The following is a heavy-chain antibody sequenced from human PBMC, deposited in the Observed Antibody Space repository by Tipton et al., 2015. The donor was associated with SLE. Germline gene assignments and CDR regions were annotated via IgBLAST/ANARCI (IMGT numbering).Heavy chain of an antibody. Sequence: TLSLTCTVSGGSISSASYYWNWIRQPAGKGLEWIGRIFTSGYTDYNPSLNSRVTISVDASKNQFSLRMASGTAADTAVYYCARELDTFDIWGQGTMVTVSS. CDR1: GGSISSASYY. CDR3: ARELDTFDI. CDR2: IFTSGYT. J-gene: IGHJ3*02. V-gene: IGHV4-61*02.